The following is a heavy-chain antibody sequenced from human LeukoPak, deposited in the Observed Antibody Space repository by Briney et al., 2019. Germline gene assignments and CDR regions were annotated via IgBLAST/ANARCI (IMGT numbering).Heavy chain of an antibody. CDR3: ARDHHRGGDFDY. D-gene: IGHD1-14*01. CDR2: IKPDGGET. V-gene: IGHV3-7*01. Sequence: PGGSLRLSCGASGFTFSSYWMNWVRQAPGKGLEWVANIKPDGGETYYVDSVKGRFTISRDNATNSLCLQMNNLRAEDTAVYYCARDHHRGGDFDYWGQGTLVTVSS. CDR1: GFTFSSYW. J-gene: IGHJ4*02.